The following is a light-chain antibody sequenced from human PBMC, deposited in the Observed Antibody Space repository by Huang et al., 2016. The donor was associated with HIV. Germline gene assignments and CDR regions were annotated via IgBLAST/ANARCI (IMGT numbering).Light chain of an antibody. J-gene: IGKJ4*01. CDR2: GAS. Sequence: EIVMTQSPATLSVSPGERATLSCRASQCVSSNLAWYQHKPGQAPRLLIDGASTRATGIPARFSGSGSGTEFILTISSLQSEDIAVYYCQQYNNWPPLTFGGGTKVEIK. V-gene: IGKV3-15*01. CDR1: QCVSSN. CDR3: QQYNNWPPLT.